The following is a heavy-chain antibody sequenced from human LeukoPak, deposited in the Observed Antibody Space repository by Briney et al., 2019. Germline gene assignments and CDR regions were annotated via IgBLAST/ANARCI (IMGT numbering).Heavy chain of an antibody. V-gene: IGHV1-2*02. CDR3: ARGYCSGDCFTLFDY. J-gene: IGHJ4*02. CDR1: GYTFTGYY. D-gene: IGHD2-21*02. CDR2: INPNSGGT. Sequence: GASVKVPCKASGYTFTGYYMHWVRQAPGQRLEWMGWINPNSGGTNYAQKFQRRVTMTRDTSISTAYMELSGLRSDDTAVYYCARGYCSGDCFTLFDYWGQGTLVTVSS.